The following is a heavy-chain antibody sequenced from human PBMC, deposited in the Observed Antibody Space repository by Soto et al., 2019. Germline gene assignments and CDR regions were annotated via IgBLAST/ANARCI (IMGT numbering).Heavy chain of an antibody. D-gene: IGHD2-15*01. J-gene: IGHJ5*02. CDR3: ARDYGKLNP. CDR2: ISSGSNYI. Sequence: GGSLRLSRSTPWFPFSTYTMNWVRQTPGKGLEWVSSISSGSNYIYYADSLKGRFTISRDNAKNSLYLQMNSLRAEDTAVYYCARDYGKLNPWGQGT. V-gene: IGHV3-21*01. CDR1: WFPFSTYT.